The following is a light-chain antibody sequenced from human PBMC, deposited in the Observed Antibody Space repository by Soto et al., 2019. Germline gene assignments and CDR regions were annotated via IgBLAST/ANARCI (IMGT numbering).Light chain of an antibody. CDR2: RNN. CDR3: ATWQDSQSGPYV. Sequence: QSALNQPPSASGAPGPRVTSSFFGNSSKFGSNNVYWYQQLPGTAPKLLIYRNNKRPSGVPDRFSGSKSGTSASLAISGLRSEDEADYYCATWQDSQSGPYVFGTGTKVTVL. J-gene: IGLJ1*01. CDR1: SSKFGSNN. V-gene: IGLV1-47*01.